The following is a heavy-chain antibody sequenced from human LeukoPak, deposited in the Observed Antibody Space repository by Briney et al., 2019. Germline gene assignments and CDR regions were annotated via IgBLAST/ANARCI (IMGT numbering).Heavy chain of an antibody. D-gene: IGHD4-17*01. Sequence: SGTLSLTCAVSGGSISSSNWWSWVRQPPGKGLEWIGEIYHSGSTNYNPSLKSRVTISVDKSKNQFSLKLSSVTAADTAVYYCARGLNRNDYGDYGYWGQGTLVTVSS. CDR3: ARGLNRNDYGDYGY. J-gene: IGHJ4*02. CDR1: GGSISSSNW. CDR2: IYHSGST. V-gene: IGHV4-4*02.